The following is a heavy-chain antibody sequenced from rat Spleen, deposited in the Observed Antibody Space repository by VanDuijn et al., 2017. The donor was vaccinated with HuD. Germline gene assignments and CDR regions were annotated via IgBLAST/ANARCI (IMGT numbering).Heavy chain of an antibody. D-gene: IGHD4-6*01. V-gene: IGHV5-29*01. CDR3: ARHSNLGFDY. J-gene: IGHJ2*01. CDR1: GFTFSDYY. Sequence: EVQLVESVGGLVQPGRSLKLSCAASGFTFSDYYMAWVRQAPTKGLEWVATISYDGSNTYSRDSVKGRFTISRDNAKSTLYLQMDGLRSEDTATYYCARHSNLGFDYWGQGVMVTVSA. CDR2: ISYDGSNT.